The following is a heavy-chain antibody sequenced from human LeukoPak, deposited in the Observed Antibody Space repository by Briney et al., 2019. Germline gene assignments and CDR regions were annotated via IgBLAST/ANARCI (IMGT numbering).Heavy chain of an antibody. CDR3: ARGRVSSSTWHSTYYYYYYMTS. CDR1: DDSITIYY. Sequence: SETLSLTCSVSDDSITIYYWTWIRQPPGKGLEWIGYIDHTGTTNYNPSLNSRVTISRDTSKNHFSLQLSSVTAADTAVYFCARGRVSSSTWHSTYYYYYYMTSGAKGPRSPSP. J-gene: IGHJ6*03. D-gene: IGHD4-11*01. V-gene: IGHV4-59*01. CDR2: IDHTGTT.